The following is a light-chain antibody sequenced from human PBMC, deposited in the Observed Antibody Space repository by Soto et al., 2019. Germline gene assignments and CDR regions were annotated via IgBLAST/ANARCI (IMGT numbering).Light chain of an antibody. V-gene: IGLV2-8*01. J-gene: IGLJ2*01. CDR3: SSNAGSNSVV. Sequence: QSALTQPPSASGSPGQSVTISCTGTSSDVGGYNYVSWYQQHPGKAPKLMIYEVSKRPSGVPDRFSGSKSGNTASLTVSGLQAEDDADYYCSSNAGSNSVVFGGGTKLTVL. CDR2: EVS. CDR1: SSDVGGYNY.